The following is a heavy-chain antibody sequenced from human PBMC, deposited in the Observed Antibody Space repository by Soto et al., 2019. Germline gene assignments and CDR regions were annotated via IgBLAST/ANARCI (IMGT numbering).Heavy chain of an antibody. J-gene: IGHJ4*02. CDR1: GGSISSYY. Sequence: SETLSLTCTVSGGSISSYYWSWIRQPPGKGLEWIGYIYYSGSTNYNPSLKSRVTISVDTSKNQFSLKLSSVTAADTAVYYCARVSPEWLIQIDYWGQGTLVTVSS. V-gene: IGHV4-59*01. CDR3: ARVSPEWLIQIDY. D-gene: IGHD3-3*01. CDR2: IYYSGST.